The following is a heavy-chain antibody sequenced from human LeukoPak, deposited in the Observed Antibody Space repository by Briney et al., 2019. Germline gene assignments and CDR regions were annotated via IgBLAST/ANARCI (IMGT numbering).Heavy chain of an antibody. V-gene: IGHV3-7*01. Sequence: GGSLRLSCAASGFTFSSYWMSWVRQAPGKGLEWVANIKQDGSEKYYVDSVKGRFTISRDNAKNSLYLQMNSLRAEDTAVYYCARDSPYNWNYDASAFDIWGQGTIVTVSS. J-gene: IGHJ3*02. CDR2: IKQDGSEK. D-gene: IGHD1-7*01. CDR3: ARDSPYNWNYDASAFDI. CDR1: GFTFSSYW.